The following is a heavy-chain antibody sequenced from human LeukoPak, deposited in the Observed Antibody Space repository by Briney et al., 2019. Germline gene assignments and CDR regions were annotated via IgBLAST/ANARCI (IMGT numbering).Heavy chain of an antibody. J-gene: IGHJ5*02. CDR1: GGSISSGSYY. CDR2: INHSGST. Sequence: SETLSLTCTVSGGSISSGSYYWGWIRQPPGKGLEWIGEINHSGSTNYNPSLKSRVTISVDTSKNQFSLKLSSVTAADTAVYYCARGVRYYYDSSGRFDPWGQGTLVTVSS. CDR3: ARGVRYYYDSSGRFDP. D-gene: IGHD3-22*01. V-gene: IGHV4-39*07.